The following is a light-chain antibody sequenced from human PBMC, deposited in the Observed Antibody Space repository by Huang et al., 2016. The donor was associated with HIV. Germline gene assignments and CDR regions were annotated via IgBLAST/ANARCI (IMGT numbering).Light chain of an antibody. V-gene: IGKV1-39*01. CDR1: QSITSY. CDR3: QQSYSSPWT. J-gene: IGKJ1*01. Sequence: DIHLTQSPTSLSASVGDRVIITCLANQSITSYLNWYQQKQGKAPNLLISAAANLQSGVPPRFSGSGSGTDFALTISSLQPEDFDTYYCQQSYSSPWTFGQGTKVEI. CDR2: AAA.